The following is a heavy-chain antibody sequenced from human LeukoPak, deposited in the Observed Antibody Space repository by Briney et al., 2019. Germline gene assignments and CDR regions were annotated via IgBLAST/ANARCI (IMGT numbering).Heavy chain of an antibody. J-gene: IGHJ4*02. D-gene: IGHD3-10*01. CDR3: EKEVSLGDLLSIDY. V-gene: IGHV3-23*01. Sequence: GGSLRPSCAASGFTFSNYAMSWVREAGGKGLEWGSAIGGSAGDTHYADSVKGRFTISRDNSKATMYLQMNTLRAEDTGVYYCEKEVSLGDLLSIDYWGQGTLVTVSS. CDR1: GFTFSNYA. CDR2: IGGSAGDT.